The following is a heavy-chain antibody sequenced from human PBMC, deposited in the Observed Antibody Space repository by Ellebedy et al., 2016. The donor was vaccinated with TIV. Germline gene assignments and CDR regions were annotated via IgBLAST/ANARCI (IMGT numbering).Heavy chain of an antibody. J-gene: IGHJ4*02. D-gene: IGHD6-13*01. CDR2: ISWNSGYI. V-gene: IGHV3-9*01. Sequence: PGGSLRLSCAGYGFAFDAYAMHWVRHAPGRGLEWVSGISWNSGYIYYADSVKGRFTISRDNAKSSVYLQMSSLRDEDTAFYYCAKDFSGSSWYYFDSWGQGTLVTVSS. CDR1: GFAFDAYA. CDR3: AKDFSGSSWYYFDS.